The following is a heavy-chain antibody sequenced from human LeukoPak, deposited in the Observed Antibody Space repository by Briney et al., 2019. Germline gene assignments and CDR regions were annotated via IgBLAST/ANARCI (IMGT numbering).Heavy chain of an antibody. D-gene: IGHD1-26*01. Sequence: PSETLSLTCAVSGGSISSYYWSWIRQPAGKGLEWIGRIYTSGSTNFNPSLKSRVTMSVDTSKNQFSLELRSVTAADTAVYYCARGGSGSYWVDYWGQGTLVTVSS. CDR1: GGSISSYY. V-gene: IGHV4-4*07. CDR3: ARGGSGSYWVDY. J-gene: IGHJ4*02. CDR2: IYTSGST.